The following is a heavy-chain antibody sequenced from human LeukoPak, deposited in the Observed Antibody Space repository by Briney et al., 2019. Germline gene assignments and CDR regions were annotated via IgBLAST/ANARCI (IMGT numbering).Heavy chain of an antibody. J-gene: IGHJ4*02. CDR1: GGSISSYY. D-gene: IGHD2-21*01. V-gene: IGHV4-59*01. CDR3: ASFSPRLALDY. Sequence: SETLSLTCTVSGGSISSYYWSWIRQPPGKGLEWIGYIYYSGSTNYNPSLKSRVTISVDTSKNQFSLKLSSVTAADTAVYYCASFSPRLALDYWGQGTLVTVSS. CDR2: IYYSGST.